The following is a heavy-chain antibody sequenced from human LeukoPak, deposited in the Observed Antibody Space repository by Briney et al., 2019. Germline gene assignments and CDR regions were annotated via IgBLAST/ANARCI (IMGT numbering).Heavy chain of an antibody. D-gene: IGHD2-15*01. Sequence: GGSLRLSCAASGFTFSSYWMSWVRQAPGKGLEWVANIKQDGSEKYYVDSVKGRFTISRDNAKNSLYLQMNSLRAEDTAVYYCARGGSNPDYYYYYMDVWGKGTTVTVSS. CDR2: IKQDGSEK. V-gene: IGHV3-7*01. J-gene: IGHJ6*03. CDR1: GFTFSSYW. CDR3: ARGGSNPDYYYYYMDV.